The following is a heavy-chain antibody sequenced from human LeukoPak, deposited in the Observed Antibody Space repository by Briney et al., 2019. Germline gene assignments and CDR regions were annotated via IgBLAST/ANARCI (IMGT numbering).Heavy chain of an antibody. D-gene: IGHD5-24*01. V-gene: IGHV3-7*01. CDR2: IKQDESEK. CDR3: ARDGYKDRYFDY. CDR1: GFTFTNYW. Sequence: GGSLRLSCTASGFTFTNYWVSWVRQAPGKGPEWVANIKQDESEKHYVDSVRGRFTISRDYAKNSVFLQMNSLRAEDTAVYYCARDGYKDRYFDYWGQGTLVTVSS. J-gene: IGHJ4*02.